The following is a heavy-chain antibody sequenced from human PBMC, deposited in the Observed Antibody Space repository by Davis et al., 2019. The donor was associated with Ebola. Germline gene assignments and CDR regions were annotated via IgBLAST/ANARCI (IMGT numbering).Heavy chain of an antibody. CDR2: IAHEGIRK. D-gene: IGHD1-7*01. V-gene: IGHV3-30*09. CDR3: VRDSNYLDIRGSFDS. CDR1: GFTFSDYS. Sequence: GESLKISCVGSGFTFSDYSLAWVRQTPGKGLEWVALIAHEGIRKFYTDSVTGRFAISRDVSDNSMSLQMDDLRPEDSGVYYCVRDSNYLDIRGSFDSWGQGTQVTVSS. J-gene: IGHJ4*02.